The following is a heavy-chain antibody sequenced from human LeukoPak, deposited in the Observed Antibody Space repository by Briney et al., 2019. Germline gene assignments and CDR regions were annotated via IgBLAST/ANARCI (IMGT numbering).Heavy chain of an antibody. Sequence: PGGSLRLSCAASGFTFSSYAMVWVRQAPGKGLEWVSGISGIGGYTYYADSVKGRFTISRDNSKNTLYLQMNRLTADDTAAYSCAEGTGINHYHWYDPWGQGTLVTVSS. CDR3: AEGTGINHYHWYDP. J-gene: IGHJ5*02. CDR1: GFTFSSYA. V-gene: IGHV3-23*01. D-gene: IGHD1-1*01. CDR2: ISGIGGYT.